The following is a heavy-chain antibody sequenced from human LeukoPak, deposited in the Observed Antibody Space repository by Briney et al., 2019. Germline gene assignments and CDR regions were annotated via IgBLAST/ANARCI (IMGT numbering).Heavy chain of an antibody. CDR3: ARHNGVVPAAWMFDY. CDR2: INHSGST. J-gene: IGHJ4*02. V-gene: IGHV4-34*01. CDR1: GGSFSGYY. Sequence: SETLSLTCAVYGGSFSGYYWNWIRQPPGKGLEWIGEINHSGSTNYNPSLKSRVTISVDTSKNQFSLKLSSVTAADTAVYYCARHNGVVPAAWMFDYWGQGTLVTVSS. D-gene: IGHD2-2*01.